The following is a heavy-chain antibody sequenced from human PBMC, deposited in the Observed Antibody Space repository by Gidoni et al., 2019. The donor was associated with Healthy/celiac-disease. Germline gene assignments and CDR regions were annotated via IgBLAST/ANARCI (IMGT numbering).Heavy chain of an antibody. Sequence: EVQLVESGGGLVKPGGSLRLSCAASGFTFSSYSMNWVRQAPGKGLEWVSASSISSSYIYYADSVKGRFTISRDNAKNSLYLQMNSLRAEDTAVYYCARTQLWFGESDRTIDYWGQGTLVTVSS. V-gene: IGHV3-21*01. CDR1: GFTFSSYS. D-gene: IGHD3-10*01. J-gene: IGHJ4*02. CDR2: SSISSSYI. CDR3: ARTQLWFGESDRTIDY.